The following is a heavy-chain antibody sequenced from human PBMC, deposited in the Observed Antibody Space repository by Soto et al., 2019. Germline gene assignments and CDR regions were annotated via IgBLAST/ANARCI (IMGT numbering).Heavy chain of an antibody. Sequence: ASVKVSCKASGYTFTSYYMHWVRQAPGQGLEWMGIINPSGGSTSYAQKFQGRVTMTRDTSTSTVYMELSSLRSEDTAVYYCARVAAAGSKSIDAFEIWGQGTMVTVSS. D-gene: IGHD6-13*01. CDR3: ARVAAAGSKSIDAFEI. CDR2: INPSGGST. V-gene: IGHV1-46*03. CDR1: GYTFTSYY. J-gene: IGHJ3*02.